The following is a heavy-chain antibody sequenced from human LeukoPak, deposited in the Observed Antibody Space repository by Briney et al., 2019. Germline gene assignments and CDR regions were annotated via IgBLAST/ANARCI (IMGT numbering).Heavy chain of an antibody. CDR1: GYTFTGYY. J-gene: IGHJ4*02. D-gene: IGHD1-1*01. CDR3: ASGTILWPFYY. V-gene: IGHV1-2*02. Sequence: ASVKVSCKASGYTFTGYYMHWVRQAPGQGLEWMGWINPNSGGTSYAQKFQGRVTMTRDTSISTAYMELSRLRSDDTAVYYCASGTILWPFYYWGQGTLVTVSS. CDR2: INPNSGGT.